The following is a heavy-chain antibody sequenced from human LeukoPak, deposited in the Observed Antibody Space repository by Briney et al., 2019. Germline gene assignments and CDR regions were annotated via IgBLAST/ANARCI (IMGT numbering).Heavy chain of an antibody. J-gene: IGHJ4*02. CDR3: ARRNIVEVDY. CDR1: GGSISSYY. Sequence: SETLSLTCTVSGGSISSYYWSWIRQPPGKGLEWIGYIYYSGSTNYNPSLKSRVTISVDTSKNQFSLKLSSVTAADTAVYYCARRNIVEVDYWGQGTLVTVSS. D-gene: IGHD2-15*01. V-gene: IGHV4-59*01. CDR2: IYYSGST.